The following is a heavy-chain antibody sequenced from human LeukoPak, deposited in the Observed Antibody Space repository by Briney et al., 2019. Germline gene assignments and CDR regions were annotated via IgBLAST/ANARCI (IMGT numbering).Heavy chain of an antibody. CDR1: GFTFTSSA. Sequence: ASVKVSCKASGFTFTSSAVQWVRQARGQRLEWIGWIVVGSGNTNYAQKFQERVTITRDMSTSTAYMELSSLRSEDTAVYYCAAPGYSGYDYRIWGQGTLVTVSS. D-gene: IGHD5-12*01. V-gene: IGHV1-58*01. CDR3: AAPGYSGYDYRI. J-gene: IGHJ4*02. CDR2: IVVGSGNT.